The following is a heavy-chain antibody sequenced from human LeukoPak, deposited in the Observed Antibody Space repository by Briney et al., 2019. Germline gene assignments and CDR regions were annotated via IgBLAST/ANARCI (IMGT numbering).Heavy chain of an antibody. V-gene: IGHV4-61*08. CDR1: GDSVSSGGYF. D-gene: IGHD3-9*01. CDR2: IYSSGTI. CDR3: ARVGDYKGVY. J-gene: IGHJ4*02. Sequence: SETLSLTCTVSGDSVSSGGYFWSWIRQPPGKRLEWIGYIYSSGTINYNPSLKSRATISADTSKNQFSLKLSSVTAADTAVYYCARVGDYKGVYWGQGILVSVSS.